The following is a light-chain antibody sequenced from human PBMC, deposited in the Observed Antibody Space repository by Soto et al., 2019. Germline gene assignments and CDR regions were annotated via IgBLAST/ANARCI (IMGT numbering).Light chain of an antibody. CDR3: ETWDSNTHV. J-gene: IGLJ2*01. CDR2: LEGSGSY. CDR1: SGHSSYI. Sequence: QLVLTQSSCASASLGSSGKLTCTLSSGHSSYIIAWHQQQPGKAPRYLMKLEGSGSYNKGSGVPDRFSGSSSGADRYLTISNLQFEDEADYYCETWDSNTHVFGGGTKLTVL. V-gene: IGLV4-60*02.